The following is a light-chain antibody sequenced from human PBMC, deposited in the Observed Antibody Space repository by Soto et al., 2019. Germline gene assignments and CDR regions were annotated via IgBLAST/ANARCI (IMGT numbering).Light chain of an antibody. V-gene: IGKV3-15*01. CDR2: DVS. J-gene: IGKJ5*01. CDR3: QQYNIWYFS. CDR1: QGVTTR. Sequence: EILMTQSPATLSVSPGERVTLSCRAGQGVTTRFAWYQQKPGQSPRLLIYDVSSRATGVPSRFSGTGSETELTLPISGLQSEDSAIYFCQQYNIWYFSFGQGTRLEI.